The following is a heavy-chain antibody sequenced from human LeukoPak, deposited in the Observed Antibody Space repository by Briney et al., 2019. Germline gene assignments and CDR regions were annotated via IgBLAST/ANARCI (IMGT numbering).Heavy chain of an antibody. V-gene: IGHV3-64*01. D-gene: IGHD3-22*01. Sequence: TGGSLRLSCAASGFTFSSYAMSWVRQAPGKGLEYVSAISSNGGSTYYANSVKGRFTISRDNSKNTLYLQMGSLRAEDTAVYYCARANYYDSSGYYGYWGQGTLVTVSS. J-gene: IGHJ4*02. CDR2: ISSNGGST. CDR3: ARANYYDSSGYYGY. CDR1: GFTFSSYA.